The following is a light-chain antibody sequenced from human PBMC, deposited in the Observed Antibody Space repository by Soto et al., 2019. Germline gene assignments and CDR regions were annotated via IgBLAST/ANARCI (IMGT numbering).Light chain of an antibody. V-gene: IGKV1-33*01. J-gene: IGKJ4*01. CDR3: QQYDNLPLT. Sequence: DIQMTQSPSSLSASVGDRVTITCQASPDISNYLNWYQQKPGKAPKLLIYDASNLETGVPSRFSGSGSGTDFTFTISSLQPEDIATYSCQQYDNLPLTFGGGTKVEIK. CDR1: PDISNY. CDR2: DAS.